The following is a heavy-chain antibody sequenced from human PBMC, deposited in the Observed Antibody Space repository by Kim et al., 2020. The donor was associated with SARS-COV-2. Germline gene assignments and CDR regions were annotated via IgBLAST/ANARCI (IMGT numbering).Heavy chain of an antibody. D-gene: IGHD3-16*02. CDR2: ISSSSSYT. Sequence: GGSLRLSCAASGFTFSDYDMSWIRQAPGKGLEWVSYISSSSSYTNYADSVKGRFTISRDNAKNSLYLQMNSLRAEDTALYYCARVGYDYVWGSYRDFYYFYGMDVRGQGTTVTVSS. CDR1: GFTFSDYD. CDR3: ARVGYDYVWGSYRDFYYFYGMDV. V-gene: IGHV3-11*05. J-gene: IGHJ6*02.